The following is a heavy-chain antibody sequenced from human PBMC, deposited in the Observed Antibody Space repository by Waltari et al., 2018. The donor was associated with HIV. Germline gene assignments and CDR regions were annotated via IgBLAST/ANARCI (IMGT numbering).Heavy chain of an antibody. Sequence: SGGGPVQPGGSLRLSCAASGFTISLYNMNWVRQTPGKGLEWVAYISGDGKNKYYADSVKGRFIISKDNGQNFLHLQMDRLSVDDSAKYFCAREVTSSKVMNYWGQGTPVIVSS. CDR1: GFTISLYN. V-gene: IGHV3-48*03. CDR3: AREVTSSKVMNY. J-gene: IGHJ4*02. D-gene: IGHD2-21*02. CDR2: ISGDGKNK.